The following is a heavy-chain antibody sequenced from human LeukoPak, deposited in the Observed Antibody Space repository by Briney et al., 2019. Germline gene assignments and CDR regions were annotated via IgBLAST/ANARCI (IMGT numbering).Heavy chain of an antibody. J-gene: IGHJ4*02. V-gene: IGHV4-59*08. Sequence: SETLSLTCTASGGSISSYYWSWIRQPPGKGLEWIGYIYYSGSTNYNPSLKSRVTISVDKSKNQFSLKLSSVTAADTAVYYCARGYSSGWYDYWGQGTLVTVSS. D-gene: IGHD6-19*01. CDR3: ARGYSSGWYDY. CDR2: IYYSGST. CDR1: GGSISSYY.